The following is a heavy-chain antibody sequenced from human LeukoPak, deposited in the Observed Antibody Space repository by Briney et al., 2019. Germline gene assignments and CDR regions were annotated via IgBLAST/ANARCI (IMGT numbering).Heavy chain of an antibody. CDR2: IYTSGST. Sequence: SQTLSLTCTVSGGSISSSSYYWSWIRQPAGKGLEWIVRIYTSGSTNYNPSLKSRVTISVDTSKNQFSLKLSSVTAADTAVYYCARDAGGYSYGRGYNWFDPWGQGTLVTVSS. CDR1: GGSISSSSYY. CDR3: ARDAGGYSYGRGYNWFDP. D-gene: IGHD5-18*01. V-gene: IGHV4-61*02. J-gene: IGHJ5*02.